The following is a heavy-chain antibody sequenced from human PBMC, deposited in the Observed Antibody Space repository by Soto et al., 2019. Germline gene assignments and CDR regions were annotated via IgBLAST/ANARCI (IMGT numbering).Heavy chain of an antibody. Sequence: QVQLVQSGAEVKKPGASVMVSSKASGYTFTSYAFSSVRHAPRQGLDWMGWISVYNDNTNHAQRPQGIVTMTANRSTSIAYMVLRSLSCDDTAVYYCGRGGAVAVAYYCFACWGQGTLVTVAS. D-gene: IGHD6-19*01. J-gene: IGHJ4*02. V-gene: IGHV1-18*01. CDR1: GYTFTSYA. CDR3: GRGGAVAVAYYCFAC. CDR2: ISVYNDNT.